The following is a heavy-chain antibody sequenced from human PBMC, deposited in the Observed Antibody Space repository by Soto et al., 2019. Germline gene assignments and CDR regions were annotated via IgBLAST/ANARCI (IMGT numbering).Heavy chain of an antibody. CDR1: GFTFSSYA. Sequence: GGSLRLSCAASGFTFSSYAMIWVRQAPGKGLEWVSAISGSGGSTYYADSVKGRFTISRDNSKNTLYLQMNSLRAEDTAVYYCAKEGIAARRYYYGMDVWGQGTTVTVSS. CDR2: ISGSGGST. CDR3: AKEGIAARRYYYGMDV. V-gene: IGHV3-23*01. D-gene: IGHD6-6*01. J-gene: IGHJ6*02.